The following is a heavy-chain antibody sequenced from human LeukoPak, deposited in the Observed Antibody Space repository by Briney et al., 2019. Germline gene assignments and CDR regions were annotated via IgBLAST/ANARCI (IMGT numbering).Heavy chain of an antibody. Sequence: GGSLRLSCAASGFTFSSYAMSWVRQAPGKGLEWVSAISGSGGSTYYADSVKGRFTISRDNSKNTLYLQMNSLRAEDTAVYYCARGLIAAAGTTYYFDYWGQGTLVTVSS. V-gene: IGHV3-23*01. CDR2: ISGSGGST. J-gene: IGHJ4*02. CDR3: ARGLIAAAGTTYYFDY. D-gene: IGHD6-13*01. CDR1: GFTFSSYA.